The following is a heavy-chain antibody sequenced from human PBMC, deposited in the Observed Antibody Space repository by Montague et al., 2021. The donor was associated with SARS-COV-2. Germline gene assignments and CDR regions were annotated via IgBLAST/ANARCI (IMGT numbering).Heavy chain of an antibody. CDR3: ARAYCCSTSCYPIDY. V-gene: IGHV6-1*01. D-gene: IGHD2-2*01. Sequence: CAISGDSVSSTSAAWNWIRQSPSRGLEWLGRTYFTSKWSSEYALSVKSRLIISPDTSKNQFSLRLMSVTPDDTAVYYCARAYCCSTSCYPIDYWSQGTLVTVSS. J-gene: IGHJ4*02. CDR1: GDSVSSTSAA. CDR2: TYFTSKWSS.